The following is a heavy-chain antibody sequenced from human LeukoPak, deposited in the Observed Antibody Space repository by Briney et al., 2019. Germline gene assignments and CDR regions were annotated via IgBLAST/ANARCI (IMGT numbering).Heavy chain of an antibody. Sequence: PGGSLRLSCAASGFTFSSYIMNWVRQAPGKGLEWVSSISSSSSYIYYADSVKGRFTISRDNAKNSLSLQMNSLRAEDTAVYYCARGSQQLVLYYWGQGTLVTVSS. J-gene: IGHJ4*02. CDR1: GFTFSSYI. CDR2: ISSSSSYI. CDR3: ARGSQQLVLYY. V-gene: IGHV3-21*01. D-gene: IGHD6-13*01.